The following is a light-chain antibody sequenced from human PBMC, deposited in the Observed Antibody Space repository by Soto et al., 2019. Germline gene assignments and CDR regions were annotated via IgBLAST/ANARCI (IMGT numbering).Light chain of an antibody. CDR3: RHSDNCPHT. CDR1: QTLTRN. V-gene: IGKV3-15*01. CDR2: GAS. J-gene: IGKJ2*01. Sequence: TQSPATLSASPGERASLSCSASQTLTRNLAWYQHQPVQAPRVIIYGASTRVTGIPARFSGSGSRTDFPLTISIMQSDASAYYYCRHSDNCPHTFGQGTKLEIK.